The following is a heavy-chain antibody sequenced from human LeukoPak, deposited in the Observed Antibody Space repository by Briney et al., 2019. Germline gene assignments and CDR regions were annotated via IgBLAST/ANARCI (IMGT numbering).Heavy chain of an antibody. D-gene: IGHD3-3*01. Sequence: TADTLSLTCTVSGGSISSYYWSWLRQPPGKRLEWIGHIYYSGSTNYNPSLRSRVTISVDTSKNQFSLKLSSVTAADTAVYYCASRSSIWSGYQDTLYYFDSWGQGTLVTVSS. CDR2: IYYSGST. CDR1: GGSISSYY. CDR3: ASRSSIWSGYQDTLYYFDS. J-gene: IGHJ4*02. V-gene: IGHV4-59*07.